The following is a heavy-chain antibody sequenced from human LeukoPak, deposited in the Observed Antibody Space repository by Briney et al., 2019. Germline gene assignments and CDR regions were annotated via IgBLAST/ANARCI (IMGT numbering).Heavy chain of an antibody. D-gene: IGHD6-19*01. CDR2: IYHSGST. CDR1: GGSISSSNW. CDR3: ARDKGSGWAYFDY. J-gene: IGHJ4*02. V-gene: IGHV4-4*02. Sequence: SGTLSLTCAVSGGSISSSNWWSWVRQPPGKGLEWIGEIYHSGSTNYNPSLKSRVTISVDKSKNQFSLKLSSVTAADTAVYYCARDKGSGWAYFDYWGRGTLVTVSS.